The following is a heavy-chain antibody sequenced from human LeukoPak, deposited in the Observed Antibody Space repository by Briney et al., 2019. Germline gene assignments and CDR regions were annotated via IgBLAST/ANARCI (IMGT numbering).Heavy chain of an antibody. Sequence: PGGSLRLSCAASGFTFSSYGMNWVRQAPGKGLEWVAVIWYDGSNKYYGDSVKGRFTISRDNSKNTLYLQTNSLRAEDTAVYYCARGGSGSWYNDYWGQGTLVTVSS. J-gene: IGHJ4*02. CDR3: ARGGSGSWYNDY. CDR2: IWYDGSNK. CDR1: GFTFSSYG. V-gene: IGHV3-33*01. D-gene: IGHD6-13*01.